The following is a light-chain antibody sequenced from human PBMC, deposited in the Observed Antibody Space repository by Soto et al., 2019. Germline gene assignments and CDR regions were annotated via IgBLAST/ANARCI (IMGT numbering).Light chain of an antibody. J-gene: IGKJ2*01. Sequence: DIVMTQSPDSLAVSLGERATINCKSSQSVLYSSNNKNYLAWYQQKPGQPPKLLIYWASTRESGVPDRFSGSGSGSDFTLTISSLQAEDVAVYYCQQYYSNPDTFCQGTKLEI. V-gene: IGKV4-1*01. CDR2: WAS. CDR3: QQYYSNPDT. CDR1: QSVLYSSNNKNY.